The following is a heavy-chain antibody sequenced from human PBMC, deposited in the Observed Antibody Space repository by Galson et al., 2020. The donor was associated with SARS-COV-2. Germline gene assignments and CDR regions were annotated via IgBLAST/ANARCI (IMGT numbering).Heavy chain of an antibody. Sequence: SETLSLTCAVSGGSISSDNWWSWVRQPPGKELEWIGDSYHSGTTNYNPSLKSRVPISVDKSKNQFSLHLKSVTAADTAVYFCSRPNTGAQFDCWCQGTLVTVS. CDR3: SRPNTGAQFDC. CDR2: SYHSGTT. V-gene: IGHV4-4*02. CDR1: GGSISSDNW. D-gene: IGHD7-27*01. J-gene: IGHJ4*02.